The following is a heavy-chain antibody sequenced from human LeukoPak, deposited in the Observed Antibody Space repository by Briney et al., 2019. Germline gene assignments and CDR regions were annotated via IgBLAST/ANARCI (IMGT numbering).Heavy chain of an antibody. D-gene: IGHD6-19*01. V-gene: IGHV4-59*01. CDR2: IYYSGST. CDR3: ARPAEAGYFYAFDF. J-gene: IGHJ3*01. Sequence: SETLSLTCTASAGSISSYYWSWIRQPPGKGLEWIGYIYYSGSTNYNPSLKSRVTMSLDTSKNQLSLRLSSVTAADTAVYYCARPAEAGYFYAFDFWGQGTMVTVSS. CDR1: AGSISSYY.